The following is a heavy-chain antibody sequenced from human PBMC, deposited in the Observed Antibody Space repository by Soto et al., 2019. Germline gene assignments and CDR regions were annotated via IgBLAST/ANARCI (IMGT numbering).Heavy chain of an antibody. CDR2: ISGSGGST. J-gene: IGHJ4*02. CDR1: GFTFSSYA. D-gene: IGHD3-3*01. CDR3: AKEGGSYDYYDFWSGYEYYFDY. Sequence: EVQLLESGVGLVQPGGSLRLSCAASGFTFSSYAMSWVRQAPGKGLEWVSAISGSGGSTYYADSVKGRFTISRDNSKNTLYLQMNSLRAEDTAVYYCAKEGGSYDYYDFWSGYEYYFDYWGQGTLVTVSS. V-gene: IGHV3-23*01.